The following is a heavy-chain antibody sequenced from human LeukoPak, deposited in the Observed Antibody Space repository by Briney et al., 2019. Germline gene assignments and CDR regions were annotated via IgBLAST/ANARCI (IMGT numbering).Heavy chain of an antibody. J-gene: IGHJ4*02. V-gene: IGHV3-23*01. CDR1: GCTFSSYA. D-gene: IGHD3-16*02. Sequence: GGSLRLSCAASGCTFSSYAMSWVRQAPGKGLEWVSVISGSGGNTYYADSVKGRFTISRDNSQNTLYLQMNSLRAEDTAVYYCAKDHNVWGSYRFQHFDYWGQGTRVTVSS. CDR3: AKDHNVWGSYRFQHFDY. CDR2: ISGSGGNT.